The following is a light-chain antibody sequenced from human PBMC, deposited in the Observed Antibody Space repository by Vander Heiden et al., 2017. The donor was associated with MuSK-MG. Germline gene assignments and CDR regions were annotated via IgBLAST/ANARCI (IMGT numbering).Light chain of an antibody. V-gene: IGLV2-14*01. Sequence: QSALTQPASVSGSPGQSITISCTGTSSDVGGYNYVSWYQQHPGTAPKLMIYDVSNRPSGVSNRFSASKSGNTASLTISGLQAEDEADYYCSSYTSSSTRVFGGGTKLTVL. CDR1: SSDVGGYNY. CDR2: DVS. CDR3: SSYTSSSTRV. J-gene: IGLJ3*02.